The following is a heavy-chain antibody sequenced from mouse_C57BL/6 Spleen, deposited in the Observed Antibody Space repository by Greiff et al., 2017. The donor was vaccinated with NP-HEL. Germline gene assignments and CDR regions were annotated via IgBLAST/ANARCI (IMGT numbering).Heavy chain of an antibody. V-gene: IGHV1-81*01. CDR1: GYTFTSYG. D-gene: IGHD1-1*01. CDR3: ARDYYGSSHYAMDY. J-gene: IGHJ4*01. Sequence: QVQLQQSGAELARPGASVKLSCKASGYTFTSYGISWVKQRTGQGLEWIGEIYPRSGNTYYNEKFKGKATLTADKSSSTAYMELRSLTSEDSAVYFCARDYYGSSHYAMDYWGQGTSVTVSS. CDR2: IYPRSGNT.